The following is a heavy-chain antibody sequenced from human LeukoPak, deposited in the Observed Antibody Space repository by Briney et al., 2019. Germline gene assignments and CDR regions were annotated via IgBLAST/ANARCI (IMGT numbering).Heavy chain of an antibody. V-gene: IGHV4-39*07. Sequence: SETLSLTCTVSGGSISSSNYYWGWIRQPPGKGLEWIGSIYYSGSTYYNPSLKSRVTISVDTSKNQFSLKLSSVTAADTAVYYCARGLVTMVRGVRPRWFDPWGQGTLVTVSS. CDR1: GGSISSSNYY. CDR2: IYYSGST. D-gene: IGHD3-10*01. CDR3: ARGLVTMVRGVRPRWFDP. J-gene: IGHJ5*02.